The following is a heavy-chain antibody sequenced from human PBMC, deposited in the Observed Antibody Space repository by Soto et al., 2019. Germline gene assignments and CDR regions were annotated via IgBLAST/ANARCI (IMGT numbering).Heavy chain of an antibody. D-gene: IGHD5-12*01. Sequence: SETLSLTCTVSGGSISSYYWSWIRQPPGKGLEWIGYIYYSGSTNYNPSLKSRVTISVDTSKNQFSLKLSSVTAADTAVYYCARRVEMATIKSYYFDYCGQGTLVTVSS. V-gene: IGHV4-59*01. CDR3: ARRVEMATIKSYYFDY. J-gene: IGHJ4*02. CDR1: GGSISSYY. CDR2: IYYSGST.